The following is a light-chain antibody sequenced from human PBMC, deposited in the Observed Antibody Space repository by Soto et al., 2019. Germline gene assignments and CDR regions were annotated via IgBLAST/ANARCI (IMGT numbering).Light chain of an antibody. CDR3: QQSYSTPF. V-gene: IGKV1-39*01. CDR1: QSISSY. Sequence: DIQMTQSPSSLSASVGDRVTITCRASQSISSYLNWYQQKPGKAPKLLIYAASSLQSGVPSRFXXXXXXXXXXXXXXSLQPEDFATYYCQQSYSTPFFGPGTKVDIK. J-gene: IGKJ3*01. CDR2: AAS.